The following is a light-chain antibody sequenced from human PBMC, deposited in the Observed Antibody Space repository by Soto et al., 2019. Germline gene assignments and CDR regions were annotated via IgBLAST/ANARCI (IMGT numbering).Light chain of an antibody. Sequence: EIVLTQSPGTLSVSPGERANLSCRASQSVSTNLAWFQQKPGQAPRLLIYGASTRATGIPARFSGSGSGTEFTLTISSLQPDDFATYYCQHWNDYSWTFGQGTKVEVK. CDR2: GAS. CDR1: QSVSTN. J-gene: IGKJ1*01. V-gene: IGKV3-15*01. CDR3: QHWNDYSWT.